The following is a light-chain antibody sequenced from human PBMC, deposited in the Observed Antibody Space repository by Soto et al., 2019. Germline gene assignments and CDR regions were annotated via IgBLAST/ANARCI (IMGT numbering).Light chain of an antibody. CDR1: GGSIAANY. J-gene: IGLJ2*01. V-gene: IGLV6-57*02. CDR2: EDN. Sequence: NFMLTQPHSVSESPGKTVTISCTGSGGSIAANYVQWYQQRPGSAPTTVVIEDNQRPSGVPDRFSGSIDSSSNSASLTISGLKTEDEADYYCQSSDDTKVIFGGGTKLTVL. CDR3: QSSDDTKVI.